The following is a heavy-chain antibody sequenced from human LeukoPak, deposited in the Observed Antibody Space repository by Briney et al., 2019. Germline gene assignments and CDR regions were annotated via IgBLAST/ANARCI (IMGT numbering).Heavy chain of an antibody. CDR3: ARRSGVLDSRDSRYHFDH. CDR2: IYYSGGT. Sequence: TSSETLSLTCIVSGGSISSHYWSWIRQPPGKGLEYIGYIYYSGGTDYNPSLKSRVTISLDTSKNQFSLNLSSVTAADTAVYYCARRSGVLDSRDSRYHFDHWGQGTLVTVSS. CDR1: GGSISSHY. J-gene: IGHJ4*02. V-gene: IGHV4-59*11. D-gene: IGHD3-22*01.